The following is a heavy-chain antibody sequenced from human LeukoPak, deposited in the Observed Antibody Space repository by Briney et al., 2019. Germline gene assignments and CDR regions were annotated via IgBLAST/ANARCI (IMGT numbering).Heavy chain of an antibody. Sequence: GGSLRLSCAASGFTFRRYGMSWVRQAPGKGLEWVSAISGSGGSTFYGDSVKGRFIISRDNSKNTLFLQMNSLRAEDRAVYYCAKDSLRTVPKASFDYWGQGTLVTVSS. CDR3: AKDSLRTVPKASFDY. CDR2: ISGSGGST. V-gene: IGHV3-23*01. D-gene: IGHD2-2*01. J-gene: IGHJ4*02. CDR1: GFTFRRYG.